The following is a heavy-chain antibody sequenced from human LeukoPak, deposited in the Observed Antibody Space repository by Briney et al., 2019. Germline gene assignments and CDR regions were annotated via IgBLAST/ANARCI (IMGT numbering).Heavy chain of an antibody. CDR3: AKLPYYYDSSGREDAFDI. CDR2: IKQDGSET. CDR1: GFIFSTYW. Sequence: GGSLRLSCAASGFIFSTYWMSWVRQAPGKGLECVANIKQDGSETHYVDSVKGRFTISRDNGRNSMYLQMNSLRAEDTAVYYCAKLPYYYDSSGREDAFDIWGQGTMVTVSS. D-gene: IGHD3-22*01. V-gene: IGHV3-7*01. J-gene: IGHJ3*02.